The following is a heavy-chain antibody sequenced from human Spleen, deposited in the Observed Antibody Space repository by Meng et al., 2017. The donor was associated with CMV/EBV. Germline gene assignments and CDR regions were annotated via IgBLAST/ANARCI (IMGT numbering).Heavy chain of an antibody. CDR1: GFTFSSYG. CDR2: IGATAGGT. J-gene: IGHJ4*02. Sequence: GESLKISCAASGFTFSSYGMSWVRQAPGKGLEWVSSIGATAGGTYYADSVKGRFTISRDNAKNTLHLQMNSLRAEDTAVYYCAKYSAVGERLYYFDYWGQGTLVTVSS. D-gene: IGHD2-21*01. V-gene: IGHV3-23*01. CDR3: AKYSAVGERLYYFDY.